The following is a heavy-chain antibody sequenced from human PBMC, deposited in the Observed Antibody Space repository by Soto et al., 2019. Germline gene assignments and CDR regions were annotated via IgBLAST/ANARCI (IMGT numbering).Heavy chain of an antibody. Sequence: QITLNESGPTQVKPRQTLTLTCTFSGFSLTTSGVGVGWIRQSPGKAPEWLALTYWDDDKRYSPSLKSRLTITKDTSKNQVVLTMADLDPADTATYYSAYRVLRTVFGLVTTTAIYFDFWGQGTPVAVSS. CDR3: AYRVLRTVFGLVTTTAIYFDF. D-gene: IGHD3-3*01. V-gene: IGHV2-5*02. J-gene: IGHJ4*02. CDR2: TYWDDDK. CDR1: GFSLTTSGVG.